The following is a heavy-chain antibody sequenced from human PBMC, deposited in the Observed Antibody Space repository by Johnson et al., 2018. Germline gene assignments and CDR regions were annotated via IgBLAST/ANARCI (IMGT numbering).Heavy chain of an antibody. J-gene: IGHJ1*01. V-gene: IGHV3-48*01. Sequence: VQLQESGGGLVQPGGSLRLSCEATGLSFSSYSLNWVRQAPGKGLEWISYISSSSRTIYYADSVKGRFTISRDDAKNSLYLQMTSLRAEDTAVYYCARVTTDFYDSSGYGFQHWGQGTLVTVSS. CDR1: GLSFSSYS. CDR3: ARVTTDFYDSSGYGFQH. CDR2: ISSSSRTI. D-gene: IGHD3-22*01.